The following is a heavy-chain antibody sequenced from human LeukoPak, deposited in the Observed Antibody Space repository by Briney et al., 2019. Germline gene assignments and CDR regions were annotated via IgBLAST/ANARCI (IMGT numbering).Heavy chain of an antibody. D-gene: IGHD1-26*01. V-gene: IGHV1-18*01. CDR2: ISAYNGNT. Sequence: ASVKVSCKASGYTFISYGISWVRQAPGQGLEWMGWISAYNGNTNYAQKLQGRATMTTDTSTSTAYMELRSPRSDDTAVYYCARYKSGSYYFDYWGQGTLVSVSS. CDR1: GYTFISYG. J-gene: IGHJ4*02. CDR3: ARYKSGSYYFDY.